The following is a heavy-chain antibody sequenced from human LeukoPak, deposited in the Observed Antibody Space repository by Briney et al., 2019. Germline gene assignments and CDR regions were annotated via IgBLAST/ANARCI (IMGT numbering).Heavy chain of an antibody. CDR1: GYTFTSYA. D-gene: IGHD6-19*01. CDR2: INAGNGNT. Sequence: ASVKVSCKASGYTFTSYAMHWVRQAPGQRLEWMGWINAGNGNTKYSQKFQGRVTITRDTSASTAYMELSSLRSEDTAVYYCARNPGYSSGWSPYYYGMDVWGQGTTVTVSS. V-gene: IGHV1-3*01. J-gene: IGHJ6*02. CDR3: ARNPGYSSGWSPYYYGMDV.